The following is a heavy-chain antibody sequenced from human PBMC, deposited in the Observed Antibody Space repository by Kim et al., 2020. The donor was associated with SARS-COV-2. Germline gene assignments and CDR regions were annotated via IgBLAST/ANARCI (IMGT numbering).Heavy chain of an antibody. J-gene: IGHJ4*02. V-gene: IGHV3-15*01. CDR3: VGDVPCGTYSFDY. Sequence: YVEPVKGRFIISRDDSKNTVYLQINSLKTEDSAVYYCVGDVPCGTYSFDYWGQGTLVTVAS. D-gene: IGHD1-26*01.